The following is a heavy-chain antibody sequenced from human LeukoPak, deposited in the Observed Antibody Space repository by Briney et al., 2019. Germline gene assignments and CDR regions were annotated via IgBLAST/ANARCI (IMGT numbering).Heavy chain of an antibody. D-gene: IGHD3-22*01. Sequence: ASVKVSCKASGYTFTSYGISWVRQAPGQGLEWMGWISAYNGNTNYAQKLQGRVTMTTDTSTSTAYMELRSLRSDDTAVYYCARDAPYYYDSSGYSGEVDYWGQGTLVTVSS. CDR3: ARDAPYYYDSSGYSGEVDY. J-gene: IGHJ4*02. CDR2: ISAYNGNT. CDR1: GYTFTSYG. V-gene: IGHV1-18*01.